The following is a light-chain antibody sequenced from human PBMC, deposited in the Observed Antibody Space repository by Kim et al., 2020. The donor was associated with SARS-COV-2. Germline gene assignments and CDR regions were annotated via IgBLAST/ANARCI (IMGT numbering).Light chain of an antibody. J-gene: IGLJ3*02. CDR1: NIGSKS. V-gene: IGLV3-21*04. CDR2: YES. CDR3: QVWDSSSDHWV. Sequence: APGKTARITCGGNNIGSKSVHWYQQKPGQAPVLVIYYESDRPSGIPERISGSNSGNTATLTISRVEAGDEADYYCQVWDSSSDHWVFGGGTQLTVL.